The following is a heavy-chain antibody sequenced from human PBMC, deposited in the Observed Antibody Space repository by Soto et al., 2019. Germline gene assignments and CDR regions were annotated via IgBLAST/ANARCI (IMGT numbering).Heavy chain of an antibody. CDR2: IIPIFGTA. D-gene: IGHD6-13*01. CDR1: GGTFSSYA. CDR3: ASQVEGIADNPYYFDY. V-gene: IGHV1-69*12. J-gene: IGHJ4*02. Sequence: QVQLVQSGAEVKKPGSSVKVSCKASGGTFSSYAISWVRQAPGQGLEWMGGIIPIFGTANYAQKFQGRVTITADESTSTAYMELSSLRSEDTAVYYCASQVEGIADNPYYFDYWGQGTLVTVSS.